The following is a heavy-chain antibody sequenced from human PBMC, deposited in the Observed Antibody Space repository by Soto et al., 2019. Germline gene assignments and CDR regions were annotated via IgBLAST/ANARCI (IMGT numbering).Heavy chain of an antibody. V-gene: IGHV2-5*02. J-gene: IGHJ3*02. D-gene: IGHD3-10*02. CDR3: ARLFGLDAFDI. CDR1: GLSLSTNGVA. CDR2: IYWDDDK. Sequence: QITLKESGPTLVKPTQTLTLTCTFSGLSLSTNGVAVGWIRQPPGKALEWLALIYWDDDKRYSPSLKSRLIITKTTSKNQVVLTMTSVDPVDTATYYCARLFGLDAFDIWGQGTMVTVSS.